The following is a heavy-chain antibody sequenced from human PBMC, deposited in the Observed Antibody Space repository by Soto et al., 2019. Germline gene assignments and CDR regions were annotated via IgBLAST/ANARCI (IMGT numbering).Heavy chain of an antibody. CDR2: ISYDGSNK. D-gene: IGHD3-22*01. J-gene: IGHJ6*02. CDR1: GFTFSSYG. CDR3: AKDGSPCCGYDSSGYYGAYGMDV. V-gene: IGHV3-30*18. Sequence: QVQLVESGGGVVQPGRSLRLSCAASGFTFSSYGMHWVRQAPGKGLEWVAVISYDGSNKYYADSVKGRFTISRDNTKNTLYLLMNSLRAEDTAVYYCAKDGSPCCGYDSSGYYGAYGMDVWGQWTTVTVSS.